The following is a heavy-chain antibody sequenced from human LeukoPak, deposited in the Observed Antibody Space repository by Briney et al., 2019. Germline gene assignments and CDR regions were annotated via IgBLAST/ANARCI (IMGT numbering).Heavy chain of an antibody. CDR2: INHSGST. CDR1: GGSFSGYY. Sequence: SETLSLTCAVYGGSFSGYYWSWIRQPPGKGLEWIGEINHSGSTNYNPSLKSRVTISVDTSKNQFSLKLSSVTAADTAVYYCARDRNTIFGVVINGAGYFDLWGRGTLVTVSS. J-gene: IGHJ2*01. CDR3: ARDRNTIFGVVINGAGYFDL. V-gene: IGHV4-34*01. D-gene: IGHD3-3*01.